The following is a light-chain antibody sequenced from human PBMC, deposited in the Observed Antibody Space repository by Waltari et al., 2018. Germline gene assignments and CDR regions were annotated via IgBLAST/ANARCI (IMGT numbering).Light chain of an antibody. V-gene: IGLV7-46*01. CDR1: TGAVTSGHY. CDR3: LLSYSGAHVV. CDR2: VKG. Sequence: QAVVTQEPSLTVSPGGTVTLTCGSSTGAVTSGHYPYWFQQKPGQAPRNLIYVKGHKHSWTPDRFSGALLGGKAGLTLSGAQPEDEAEYYCLLSYSGAHVVFGGGTKLTVL. J-gene: IGLJ2*01.